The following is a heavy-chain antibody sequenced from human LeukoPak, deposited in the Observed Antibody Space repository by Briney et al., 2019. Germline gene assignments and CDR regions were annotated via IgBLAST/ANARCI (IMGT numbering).Heavy chain of an antibody. CDR1: GFTFSTYA. CDR2: ISGGSSIST. J-gene: IGHJ5*02. D-gene: IGHD3-10*01. CDR3: AKSRFYASGPDNWFDP. Sequence: GGSLRLSCAASGFTFSTYAMNWVRQAPGKGLEWVSAISGGSSISTYYADSVKGRFTISRDNSKNTLYLQMNSLRAEDTAVYYCAKSRFYASGPDNWFDPWGRGTLVTVSS. V-gene: IGHV3-23*01.